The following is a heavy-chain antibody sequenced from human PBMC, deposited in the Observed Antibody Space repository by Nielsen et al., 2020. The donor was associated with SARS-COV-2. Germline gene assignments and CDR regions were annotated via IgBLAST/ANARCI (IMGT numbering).Heavy chain of an antibody. V-gene: IGHV3-30-3*01. CDR2: ISYDGSNK. CDR1: GFTFSSYA. Sequence: GESLKISCAASGFTFSSYAMHWVRQAPGKGLEWVAVISYDGSNKYYADSVKGRFTISRDNSKNTLYLQMNSLRAEDTAVYYCVRDQVVATINYYYGMDVWGQGTTVTVSS. J-gene: IGHJ6*02. D-gene: IGHD5-12*01. CDR3: VRDQVVATINYYYGMDV.